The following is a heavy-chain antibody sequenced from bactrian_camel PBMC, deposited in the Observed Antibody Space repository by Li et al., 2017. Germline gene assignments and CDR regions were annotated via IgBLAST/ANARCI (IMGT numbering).Heavy chain of an antibody. Sequence: VQLVESGGGLVQPGESLRLSCLASGITFSRHDMSWVRQAPGKEVGRVAGITSLPALVRTASYADSVKGRFTISYDNRENTVYLQMNNLKPEDTAVYYCVNWQAGTGVPTGLKAYWGQGTQVTVS. CDR1: GITFSRHD. D-gene: IGHD7*01. V-gene: IGHV3S40*01. J-gene: IGHJ4*01. CDR3: VNWQAGTGVPTGLKAY. CDR2: ITSLPALVRTA.